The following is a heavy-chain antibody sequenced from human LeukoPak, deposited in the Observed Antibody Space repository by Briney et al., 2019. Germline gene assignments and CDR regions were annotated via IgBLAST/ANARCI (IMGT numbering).Heavy chain of an antibody. CDR1: GFTFSAFW. CDR3: ASSSNYAFDF. D-gene: IGHD4-11*01. Sequence: GGSLRLSCAASGFTFSAFWMSWVRQAPGKGLEWVANIKQDGSEKYYVDSVKGRFTISRDNAKNSLYLQMNSLRAEDTAVYYCASSSNYAFDFRGQGTLVTVSS. CDR2: IKQDGSEK. J-gene: IGHJ4*02. V-gene: IGHV3-7*05.